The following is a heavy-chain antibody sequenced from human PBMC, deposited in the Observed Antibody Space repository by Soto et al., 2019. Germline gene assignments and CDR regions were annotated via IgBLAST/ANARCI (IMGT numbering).Heavy chain of an antibody. CDR3: AREDDGGDRDYYGLDV. D-gene: IGHD2-21*02. CDR2: IYYSGSI. J-gene: IGHJ6*02. CDR1: GGSISSDIYH. Sequence: SETLSLTCTVSGGSISSDIYHWTWIRQSPGKGLEWFGYIYYSGSIFYNPSFKSRVTISVDTSKYQFSLQLSSVTAADTAVYFCAREDDGGDRDYYGLDVWGQGTTVTVSS. V-gene: IGHV4-30-4*08.